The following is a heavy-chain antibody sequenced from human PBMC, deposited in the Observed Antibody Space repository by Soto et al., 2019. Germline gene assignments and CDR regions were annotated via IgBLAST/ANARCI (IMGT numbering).Heavy chain of an antibody. CDR1: GFPFSSYS. D-gene: IGHD5-12*01. CDR2: ISSSSYI. V-gene: IGHV3-21*01. Sequence: GSLSLSCAASGFPFSSYSMNWVRQAPGKGLEWVSSISSSSYIYYADSLQGRFTISRDNAKNSLYLQMNSLRAEDTAVYYCARGPPMATITFFAYWGQGTLVTVSS. CDR3: ARGPPMATITFFAY. J-gene: IGHJ4*02.